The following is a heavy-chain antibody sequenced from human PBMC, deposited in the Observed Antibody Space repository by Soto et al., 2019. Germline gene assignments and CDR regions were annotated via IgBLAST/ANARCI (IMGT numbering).Heavy chain of an antibody. Sequence: PGGSLRLSCAASGFTFSSYSMNWVRQAPGKGLEWVSSISSSGTYIYYAHSVKGRFTISRDNAKNSSFLQMNSLRADDTAIYYCASSNWMDWFDPWGQGTLVTVSS. D-gene: IGHD1-1*01. CDR3: ASSNWMDWFDP. J-gene: IGHJ5*02. V-gene: IGHV3-21*01. CDR2: ISSSGTYI. CDR1: GFTFSSYS.